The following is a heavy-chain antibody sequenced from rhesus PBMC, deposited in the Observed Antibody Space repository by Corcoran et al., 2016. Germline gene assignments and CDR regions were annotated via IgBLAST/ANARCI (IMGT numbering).Heavy chain of an antibody. CDR1: GYSISSGYG. CDR2: IGGRSGLT. J-gene: IGHJ4*01. Sequence: QVQLKESGPGLVKPSETLSLTCAVSGYSISSGYGWSWIRQPPGKGREWIGDIGGRSGLTNDIPSLNSRVTFSIDTAKNQFSLKLSSVTAADTAVYYCARESTAAGFDYWGQGVLVTVSS. CDR3: ARESTAAGFDY. D-gene: IGHD4-29*01. V-gene: IGHV4-127*01.